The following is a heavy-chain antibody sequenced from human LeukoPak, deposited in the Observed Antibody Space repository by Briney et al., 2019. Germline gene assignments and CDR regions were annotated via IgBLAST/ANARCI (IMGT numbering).Heavy chain of an antibody. CDR3: ARGPSSAWSLGY. V-gene: IGHV3-7*01. D-gene: IGHD6-19*01. Sequence: GGSLRLSCAASGFSFSSYWMSWVRQAPGKGLEWVSNIKQDGSEKYYVDSVKGRFTISRDNAKNSLYLQMNSLRAEDTAIYYCARGPSSAWSLGYWGQGTLVTVSS. CDR1: GFSFSSYW. CDR2: IKQDGSEK. J-gene: IGHJ4*02.